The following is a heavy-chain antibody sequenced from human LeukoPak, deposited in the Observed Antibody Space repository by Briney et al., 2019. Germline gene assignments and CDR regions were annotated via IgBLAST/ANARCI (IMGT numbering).Heavy chain of an antibody. CDR3: AKDAAFLRYFDWLFRCYFDY. V-gene: IGHV3-23*01. CDR1: GFTFSSYA. D-gene: IGHD3-9*01. Sequence: GGSLRLSCAASGFTFSSYAMSWVRQAPGKGLEWVSAISGSGGSTYYADSVKGRFTISRDNSKNTLYLQMNSLRAEDTAVYYCAKDAAFLRYFDWLFRCYFDYWAREPWSPSPQ. CDR2: ISGSGGST. J-gene: IGHJ4*02.